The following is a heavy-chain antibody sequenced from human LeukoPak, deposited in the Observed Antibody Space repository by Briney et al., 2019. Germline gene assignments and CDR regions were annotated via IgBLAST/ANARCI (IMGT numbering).Heavy chain of an antibody. CDR3: ARADYNFLSGSYYMDV. D-gene: IGHD3-3*01. CDR2: IRNDGSII. Sequence: GGSLRLSCAASGFTFSSYGMHWIRQAPGKGLEWVAFIRNDGSIIYNADSVKGRFTISRDNSKNTLYLQMNTLRAEDTAVYYCARADYNFLSGSYYMDVWGKGTTVTVSS. CDR1: GFTFSSYG. V-gene: IGHV3-30*02. J-gene: IGHJ6*03.